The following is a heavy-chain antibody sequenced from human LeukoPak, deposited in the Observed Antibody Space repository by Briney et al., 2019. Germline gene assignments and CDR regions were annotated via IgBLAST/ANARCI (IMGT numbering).Heavy chain of an antibody. D-gene: IGHD4-17*01. Sequence: GASXKVSCKASGYTFTSYYMHWVRQAPGQGLEWMGIINPSGGSTSYAQKFQGRVTMTRETSTSTVYMELSSLRSEDTAVYYCARSRYGDYSRRGWYFDLWGRGTLVTVSS. CDR1: GYTFTSYY. V-gene: IGHV1-46*01. CDR2: INPSGGST. J-gene: IGHJ2*01. CDR3: ARSRYGDYSRRGWYFDL.